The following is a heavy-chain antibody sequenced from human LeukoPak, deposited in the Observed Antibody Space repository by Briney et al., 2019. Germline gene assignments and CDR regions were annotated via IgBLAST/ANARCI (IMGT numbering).Heavy chain of an antibody. J-gene: IGHJ4*02. CDR1: GYTFTGYY. D-gene: IGHD3-22*01. CDR2: INPNSGGT. CDR3: ARSRLRYYDSSGYYYVGYY. V-gene: IGHV1-2*02. Sequence: ASVKVSCKASGYTFTGYYMHWVRQAPGQGLEWMGWINPNSGGTNYAQKFQGRVTMTRDTSISTAYMELSRLRSDDTAVYYCARSRLRYYDSSGYYYVGYYWGQGTLVTVSS.